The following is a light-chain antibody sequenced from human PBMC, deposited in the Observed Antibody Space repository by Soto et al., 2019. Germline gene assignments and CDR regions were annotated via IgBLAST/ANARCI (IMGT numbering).Light chain of an antibody. CDR3: QSYDSSLSAPVV. CDR1: SSNIGAGYG. V-gene: IGLV1-40*01. J-gene: IGLJ2*01. CDR2: GNN. Sequence: QSVLTQPPSVSAAPGQRVTISCTGSSSNIGAGYGVNWYQQLPGTAPKLLIYGNNNRPSGVPDRFSGSKSGTSASLAITGLQAEDEADYYCQSYDSSLSAPVVFGGGTKLTVL.